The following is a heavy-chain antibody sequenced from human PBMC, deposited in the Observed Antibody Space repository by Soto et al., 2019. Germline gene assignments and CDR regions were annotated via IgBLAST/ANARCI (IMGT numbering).Heavy chain of an antibody. CDR1: GFTFSSYW. Sequence: GGSLRLSCAASGFTFSSYWMYWVRQAPGKGLVWVSRINSGGSSTSYAGSVKGRFTISRDNSKNTLYLQMNSLRAEDTAVYYCAKDVESITMVRGAVFDYWGQGTLVTVSS. D-gene: IGHD3-10*01. V-gene: IGHV3-74*01. CDR3: AKDVESITMVRGAVFDY. CDR2: INSGGSST. J-gene: IGHJ4*02.